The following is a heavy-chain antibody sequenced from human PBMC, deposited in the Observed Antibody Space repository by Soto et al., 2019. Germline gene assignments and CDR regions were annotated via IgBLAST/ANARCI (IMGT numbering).Heavy chain of an antibody. D-gene: IGHD6-19*01. Sequence: ASVKVSCKASGGTFSIYTIIWVRQAPGQGLEWMGRIIPILGIANYAQKFQGRVTITADKSTSTAYMELSSLRSEDTAVYYCARDLAVAGTDDAFDIWGQGTMVTVSS. CDR2: IIPILGIA. CDR3: ARDLAVAGTDDAFDI. V-gene: IGHV1-69*04. CDR1: GGTFSIYT. J-gene: IGHJ3*02.